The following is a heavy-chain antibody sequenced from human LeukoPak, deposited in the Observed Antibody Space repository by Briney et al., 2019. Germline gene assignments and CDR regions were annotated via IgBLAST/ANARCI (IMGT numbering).Heavy chain of an antibody. V-gene: IGHV4-4*07. J-gene: IGHJ6*03. CDR1: GGSISSYY. Sequence: SETLSLTCTVSGGSISSYYWSWIRQPAGKGLEWIGRISSSGSTNYNPSLKSRVTISVDTSKNQFSLKLSSVTAADTAVYYCARVRQYYMDVWGKGTTVTVSS. CDR3: ARVRQYYMDV. CDR2: ISSSGST.